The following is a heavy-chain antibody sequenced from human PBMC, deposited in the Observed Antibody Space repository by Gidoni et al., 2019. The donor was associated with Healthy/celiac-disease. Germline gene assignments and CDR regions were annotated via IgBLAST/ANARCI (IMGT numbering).Heavy chain of an antibody. CDR2: IIPIFGTA. V-gene: IGHV1-69*01. D-gene: IGHD5-18*01. CDR1: GGTFSSYA. J-gene: IGHJ6*02. CDR3: AREDRYSYAPYYYGMDV. Sequence: QVQLVQSGAEVKKPGSSVKVSCKASGGTFSSYAISWVRQAPGQGLEWMGGIIPIFGTANYAQKFQGRVTITADESTSTAYMELSSLRSEDTAVYYCAREDRYSYAPYYYGMDVWGQGTTVTVSS.